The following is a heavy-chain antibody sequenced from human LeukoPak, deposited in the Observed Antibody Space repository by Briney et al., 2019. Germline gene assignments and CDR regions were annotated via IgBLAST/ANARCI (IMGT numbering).Heavy chain of an antibody. CDR2: IKSKANSYAT. J-gene: IGHJ4*02. CDR1: GFTFSGSA. Sequence: PGGFLRLSCATSGFTFSGSAMHWVRQASGKGLEWVGHIKSKANSYATSYAASVKGRFTISRDESKNTAYLQMRSLKAGDTAVYYCTSFIVGASRVDYWGQGTLVTVSS. CDR3: TSFIVGASRVDY. V-gene: IGHV3-73*01. D-gene: IGHD1-26*01.